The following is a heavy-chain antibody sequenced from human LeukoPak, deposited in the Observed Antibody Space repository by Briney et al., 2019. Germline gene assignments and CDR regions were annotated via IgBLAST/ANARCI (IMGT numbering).Heavy chain of an antibody. D-gene: IGHD6-13*01. CDR3: AREIGSSSWYAN. CDR1: GGSISSSSYY. J-gene: IGHJ4*02. V-gene: IGHV4-39*07. CDR2: IYYSGST. Sequence: PSETLSLTCTVSGGSISSSSYYWGWIRQPPGKGLAWIGSIYYSGSTYYNPSLKSRVTISVDTSKNQFSLKLSSVTAADTAVYYCAREIGSSSWYANWGQGTLVTVSS.